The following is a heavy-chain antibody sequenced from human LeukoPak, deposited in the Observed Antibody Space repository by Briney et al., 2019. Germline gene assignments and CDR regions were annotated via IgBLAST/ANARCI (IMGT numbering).Heavy chain of an antibody. D-gene: IGHD6-19*01. CDR1: NDSVSNGYYY. J-gene: IGHJ6*02. Sequence: KASETLSLTCTVSNDSVSNGYYYWSWIRQPPGKGLEWIGNIYYSGSTNYNPSLRSRVTISIDTSKNQFSLKLSSMTAADTAMYFCARDPYSSAWQNYHGMDVWGQGTTVTVSS. CDR3: ARDPYSSAWQNYHGMDV. V-gene: IGHV4-61*01. CDR2: IYYSGST.